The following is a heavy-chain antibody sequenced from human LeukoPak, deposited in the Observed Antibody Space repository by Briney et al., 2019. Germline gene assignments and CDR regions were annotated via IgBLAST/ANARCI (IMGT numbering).Heavy chain of an antibody. CDR1: GGSISSGSYY. D-gene: IGHD1-26*01. J-gene: IGHJ5*02. Sequence: PSETLSLTCTVSGGSISSGSYYWSWIRQPAGKGLEWIGRIYTSGSTNYNPSLKSRVTISADTSKNQFSLKLSSVTAADTAVYYCAREGGSYFGNWFDPWGQGTLVTVSS. V-gene: IGHV4-61*02. CDR3: AREGGSYFGNWFDP. CDR2: IYTSGST.